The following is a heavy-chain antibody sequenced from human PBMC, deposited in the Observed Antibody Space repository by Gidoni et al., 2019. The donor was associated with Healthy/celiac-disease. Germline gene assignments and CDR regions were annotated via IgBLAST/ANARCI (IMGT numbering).Heavy chain of an antibody. CDR3: ARRRVVPAAIVFDY. Sequence: QLQLQESGPGLVKPSETLSLTCTVSGGPISSSSYYWGWIRQPPGKGLEWIGSIYYSGSTYYNPSLKSRVTISVDTSKNQFSLKLSSVTAADTAVYYCARRRVVPAAIVFDYWGQGTLVTVSS. J-gene: IGHJ4*02. V-gene: IGHV4-39*01. CDR2: IYYSGST. CDR1: GGPISSSSYY. D-gene: IGHD2-2*01.